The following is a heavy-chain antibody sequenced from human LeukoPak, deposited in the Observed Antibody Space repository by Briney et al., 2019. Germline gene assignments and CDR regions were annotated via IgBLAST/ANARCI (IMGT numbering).Heavy chain of an antibody. CDR1: GFTVSSNY. V-gene: IGHV3-53*01. J-gene: IGHJ4*02. CDR2: IYSGGST. D-gene: IGHD2-21*01. Sequence: GGSLRLSCAASGFTVSSNYMSWVRQAPGKGLEWVSVIYSGGSTCYADSVKGRFTISRDNAKNSLYLQMNSLRAEDTAVYYRARDVFKSYDYWGQGTLVTVSS. CDR3: ARDVFKSYDY.